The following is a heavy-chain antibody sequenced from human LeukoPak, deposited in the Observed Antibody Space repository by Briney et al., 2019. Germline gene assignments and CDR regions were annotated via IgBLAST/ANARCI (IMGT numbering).Heavy chain of an antibody. V-gene: IGHV4-61*02. Sequence: PSQTLSFTCAVSGGSISSGSYYWSWIRQPAGKGLEWIGRIYTSGSTNYNPSLKSRVTTSVDTSKNQFSLKLSSVTAADTAVYYCAREMVMVRGVEPFDYWGQGTLVTVSS. J-gene: IGHJ4*02. CDR3: AREMVMVRGVEPFDY. D-gene: IGHD3-10*01. CDR2: IYTSGST. CDR1: GGSISSGSYY.